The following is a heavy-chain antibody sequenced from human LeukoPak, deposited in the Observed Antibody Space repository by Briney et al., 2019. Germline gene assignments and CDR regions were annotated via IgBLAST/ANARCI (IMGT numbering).Heavy chain of an antibody. CDR2: IKQDGREK. CDR3: AREGSCRADDY. Sequence: GGSLRLSCAASGFTFSSYWMSWVRQAPGKGLEWVANIKQDGREKYYVDSVKGRFTISRDNAKNSLYLQMNSLRAEDTAVYYCAREGSCRADDYWGQGTLVTVSS. CDR1: GFTFSSYW. V-gene: IGHV3-7*01. J-gene: IGHJ4*02.